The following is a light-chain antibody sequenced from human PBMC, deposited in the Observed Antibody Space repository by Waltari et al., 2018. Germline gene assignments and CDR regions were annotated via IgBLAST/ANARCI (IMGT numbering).Light chain of an antibody. J-gene: IGLJ2*01. CDR1: SSDLGGHNF. CDR2: EVR. V-gene: IGLV2-8*01. Sequence: QSALTQPPSASGSPGQSVTTSCTAPSSDLGGHNFVSWYQQHPGKVPKLMIHEVRKRPSGVPDRFSGSKSGDTASLTVSGLQAEDEADYYCTSYAGSNILVFGGGTKLTVL. CDR3: TSYAGSNILV.